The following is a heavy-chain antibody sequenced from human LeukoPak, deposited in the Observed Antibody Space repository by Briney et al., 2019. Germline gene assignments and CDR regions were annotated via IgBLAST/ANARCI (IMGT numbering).Heavy chain of an antibody. J-gene: IGHJ4*02. D-gene: IGHD3-16*02. CDR3: ARLSVTFGGVIVIPGDY. CDR1: GYTFTSYG. Sequence: ASVKASCKASGYTFTSYGISWVRQAPGQGLEWMGWISAYNGNTNYAQKLQGRVTMTTDTSTSTAYMELRSLRSDDTAVYYCARLSVTFGGVIVIPGDYWGQGTLVTVSS. CDR2: ISAYNGNT. V-gene: IGHV1-18*01.